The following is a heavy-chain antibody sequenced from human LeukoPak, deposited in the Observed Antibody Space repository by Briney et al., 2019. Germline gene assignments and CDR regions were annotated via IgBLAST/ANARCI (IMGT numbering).Heavy chain of an antibody. CDR3: ARVANSNYYFDC. D-gene: IGHD1-7*01. J-gene: IGHJ4*02. CDR1: GFTVSSSY. Sequence: GGSLRLSCAASGFTVSSSYMSWVRQAPGKGLEWVSVIYSGGSGSTYYADSVKGRFTISRDNAKNSLDLQMNSLRDEDTALYYCARVANSNYYFDCWGQGTLVTVSS. CDR2: IYSGGSGST. V-gene: IGHV3-53*01.